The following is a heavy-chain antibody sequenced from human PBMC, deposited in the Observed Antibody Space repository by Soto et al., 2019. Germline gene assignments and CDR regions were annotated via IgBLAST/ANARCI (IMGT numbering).Heavy chain of an antibody. CDR1: GGTFSSYT. J-gene: IGHJ3*02. D-gene: IGHD1-7*01. Sequence: SVKVSCKASGGTFSSYTISWVRQAPGQGLEWMGRIIPILGIANYAQKFQGRVTITADKSTSTAYMELSSLRSEDTAVYYCARGRSWNYGAGDAFDIWGQGTMVTVSS. CDR2: IIPILGIA. CDR3: ARGRSWNYGAGDAFDI. V-gene: IGHV1-69*02.